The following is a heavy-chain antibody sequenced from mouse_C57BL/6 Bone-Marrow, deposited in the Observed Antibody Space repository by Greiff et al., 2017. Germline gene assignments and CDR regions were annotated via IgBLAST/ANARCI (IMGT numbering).Heavy chain of an antibody. J-gene: IGHJ4*01. V-gene: IGHV1-55*01. CDR3: ARRDFYGSSHYYAMDY. CDR1: GYTFTSYW. CDR2: LYPGSGST. Sequence: QVQLQQPGAELVKPGASVKMSCKASGYTFTSYWITWVKQRPGQGLEWIGDLYPGSGSTNYNEKFKSKATLTVDTSSSTAYMQLSSLTSEDSAVYYCARRDFYGSSHYYAMDYWGQGTSVTVSS. D-gene: IGHD1-1*01.